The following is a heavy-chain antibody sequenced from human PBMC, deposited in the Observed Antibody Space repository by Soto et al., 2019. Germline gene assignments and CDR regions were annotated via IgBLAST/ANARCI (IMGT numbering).Heavy chain of an antibody. CDR2: ISYDGTNK. V-gene: IGHV3-30*09. J-gene: IGHJ4*02. Sequence: QVQLVESGGGVVQPGRSLRLSCAASGFTFSSFSLHWVGQAPGKGLEWLALISYDGTNKYNADSVKGRFAISRDNSKNTLYLQLNSLRPEDTAVYYCARTTAVAGTPEFDYWGQGTLVTVSS. CDR3: ARTTAVAGTPEFDY. CDR1: GFTFSSFS. D-gene: IGHD6-19*01.